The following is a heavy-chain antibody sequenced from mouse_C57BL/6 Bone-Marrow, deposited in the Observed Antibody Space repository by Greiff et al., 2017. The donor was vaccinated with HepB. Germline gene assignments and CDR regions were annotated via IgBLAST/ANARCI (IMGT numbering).Heavy chain of an antibody. CDR2: ISSGGDYI. D-gene: IGHD1-1*02. CDR1: GFTFSSYA. V-gene: IGHV5-9-1*02. J-gene: IGHJ3*01. Sequence: EVMLVESGEGLVKPGGSLKLSCAASGFTFSSYAMSWVRQTPEKRLEWVAYISSGGDYIYYADTVKGRFTISRDNARNTLYLQMSSLKSEDTAMYYCTRGAGLWSWFAYWGQGTLVTVSA. CDR3: TRGAGLWSWFAY.